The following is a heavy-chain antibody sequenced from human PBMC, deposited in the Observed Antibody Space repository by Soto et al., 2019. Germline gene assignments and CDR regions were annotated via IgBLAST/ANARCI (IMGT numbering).Heavy chain of an antibody. V-gene: IGHV1-69*13. CDR1: GGTFSSYA. Sequence: ASVKVSCKASGGTFSSYAISWVRQAPGQGLEWMGGIIPIFGTANYAQKFQGRVTITADESTSTAYMELSSLRSEDTAVYYCARDDLDYCSSASCPYGMDVWGQGXTVTVYS. CDR2: IIPIFGTA. D-gene: IGHD2-2*01. J-gene: IGHJ6*02. CDR3: ARDDLDYCSSASCPYGMDV.